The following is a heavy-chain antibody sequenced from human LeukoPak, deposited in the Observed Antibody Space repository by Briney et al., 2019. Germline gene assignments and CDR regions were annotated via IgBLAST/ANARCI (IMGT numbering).Heavy chain of an antibody. CDR1: GGSISSSSYY. J-gene: IGHJ5*02. V-gene: IGHV4-39*01. Sequence: SETLSLTRTVSGGSISSSSYYWGWIRQPPGKGLEWIGSIYYSGSTYYNPSLKSRVTISVDTSKNQFSLKLSSVTAADTAVYYCARRVTYYYGSGSSSGPNWFDPWGQGTLVTVSS. CDR3: ARRVTYYYGSGSSSGPNWFDP. CDR2: IYYSGST. D-gene: IGHD3-10*01.